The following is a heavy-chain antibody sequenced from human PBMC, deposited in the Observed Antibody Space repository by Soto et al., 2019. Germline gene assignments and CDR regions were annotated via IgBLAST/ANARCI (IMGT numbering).Heavy chain of an antibody. CDR3: ARSVAGTDY. CDR2: INHSGST. V-gene: IGHV4-34*01. CDR1: GGCFSAYY. Sequence: QVQLQQWGAGLLKPSETLSLTCAVYGGCFSAYYWSWIRQPPGKGLEWIGEINHSGSTNYNPSLKSRVTISVDTSKNQFSLKLSSVTAADTAVYYCARSVAGTDYWGQGTLVTVSS. J-gene: IGHJ4*02. D-gene: IGHD6-19*01.